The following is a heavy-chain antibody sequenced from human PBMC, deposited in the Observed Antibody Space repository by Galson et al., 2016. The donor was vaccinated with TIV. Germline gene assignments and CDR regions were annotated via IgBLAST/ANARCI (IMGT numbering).Heavy chain of an antibody. CDR1: GISVNNDW. CDR2: IDTDGTTT. D-gene: IGHD3-16*01. J-gene: IGHJ1*01. V-gene: IGHV3-74*01. Sequence: SLRLSCAASGISVNNDWMHWVRQSPEKGLVWVARIDTDGTTTYYADSVKGRFSISRDNAKNTVYLQMNNLIADDTAVYYCVRDRLGWHWGQGTAVTVSS. CDR3: VRDRLGWH.